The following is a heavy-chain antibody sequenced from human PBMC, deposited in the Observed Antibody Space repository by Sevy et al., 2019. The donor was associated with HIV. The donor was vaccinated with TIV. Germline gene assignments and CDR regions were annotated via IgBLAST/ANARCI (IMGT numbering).Heavy chain of an antibody. J-gene: IGHJ5*02. D-gene: IGHD3-3*01. V-gene: IGHV3-23*01. CDR1: GSTFSSYA. CDR3: AKDWRRTAGGWFDP. Sequence: GGSLRLSCAASGSTFSSYAMTWVRQAAGKGLEWVSSIEGSGARTYYSDSVKGRFTISRDNFKYTLFLQMSSLRAEDTAVYYCAKDWRRTAGGWFDPWGQGTLVTVSS. CDR2: IEGSGART.